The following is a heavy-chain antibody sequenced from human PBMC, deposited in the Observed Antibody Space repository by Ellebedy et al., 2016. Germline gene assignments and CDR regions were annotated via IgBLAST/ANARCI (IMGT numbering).Heavy chain of an antibody. Sequence: GESLKISCAASGFTFSDYWMSWVRQAPGKGLEWVADIKEDGSENSYVDSVKGRFTISRDNSKNTLYLQMNNLRAEDTALYYCARGNEIPGPEPLDNWGQGTLVTVSS. CDR2: IKEDGSEN. D-gene: IGHD1-14*01. J-gene: IGHJ4*02. CDR3: ARGNEIPGPEPLDN. CDR1: GFTFSDYW. V-gene: IGHV3-7*01.